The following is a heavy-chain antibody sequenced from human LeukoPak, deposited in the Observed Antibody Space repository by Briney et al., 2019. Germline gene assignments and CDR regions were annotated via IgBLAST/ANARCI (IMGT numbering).Heavy chain of an antibody. CDR3: ARDRSGWSLDY. CDR1: GFTFSSFA. Sequence: GGSLRLSCAASGFTFSSFAIYWVRQAPGKGLQWVARISYDGTHKYYADSVKGRFAISRDNSKNTLYLKMNSLRLYDTAVYYCARDRSGWSLDYWGQGTLVTVSS. J-gene: IGHJ4*02. V-gene: IGHV3-30*09. D-gene: IGHD3-3*01. CDR2: ISYDGTHK.